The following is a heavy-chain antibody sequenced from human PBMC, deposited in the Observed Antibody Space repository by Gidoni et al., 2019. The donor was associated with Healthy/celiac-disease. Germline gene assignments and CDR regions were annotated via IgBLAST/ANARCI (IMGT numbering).Heavy chain of an antibody. CDR3: ARGEWELLGGAFDI. Sequence: QVQLQESGPGLGKPSETPSLTFHVPGCPVSSGSYYWSWIRQPPGKGLEWTGYIYDSGSTNYNPSLKSRVTISVDTSKNQFSLKLSSVTAADTAVYYCARGEWELLGGAFDIWGQGTMVTVSS. V-gene: IGHV4-61*01. J-gene: IGHJ3*02. D-gene: IGHD1-26*01. CDR1: GCPVSSGSYY. CDR2: IYDSGST.